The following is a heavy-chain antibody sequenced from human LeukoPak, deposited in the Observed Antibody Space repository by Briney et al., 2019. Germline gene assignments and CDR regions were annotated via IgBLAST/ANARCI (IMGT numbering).Heavy chain of an antibody. D-gene: IGHD1-14*01. Sequence: GGSLRLSCEASGFAFNIYTMNRVRQAPGKGLEWVANINQGGSDKYYVDSVKGRFTISRDNANNLLYLQMNSLRGEDTAVYYCTRDRSRAEDDWGQGTLVTVSS. CDR1: GFAFNIYT. V-gene: IGHV3-7*01. J-gene: IGHJ4*02. CDR3: TRDRSRAEDD. CDR2: INQGGSDK.